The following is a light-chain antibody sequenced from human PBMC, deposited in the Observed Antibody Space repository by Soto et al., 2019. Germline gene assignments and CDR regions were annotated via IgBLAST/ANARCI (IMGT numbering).Light chain of an antibody. Sequence: DIQMTQSPSSVSASVGDRVTISCRASQDISNWLAWYQQKPGEAPKFLIYAASNLQSGVPSKFSVSGSGTDFSLTSSSVQPEDFAVYYCQQDRRFPITFGQGTRLEIK. J-gene: IGKJ5*01. CDR1: QDISNW. CDR2: AAS. V-gene: IGKV1-12*01. CDR3: QQDRRFPIT.